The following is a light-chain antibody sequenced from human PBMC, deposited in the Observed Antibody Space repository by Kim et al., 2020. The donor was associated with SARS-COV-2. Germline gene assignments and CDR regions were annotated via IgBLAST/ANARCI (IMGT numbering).Light chain of an antibody. Sequence: SLSPGERATLSCRASESVARYLAWYQQKPGQSPRLLIYDASNRAAGVPVRFSGSGSGTDYTLTISSLEPEDFAVYYCQQRSRWPTFGGGTKVDIK. J-gene: IGKJ4*01. V-gene: IGKV3-11*01. CDR1: ESVARY. CDR3: QQRSRWPT. CDR2: DAS.